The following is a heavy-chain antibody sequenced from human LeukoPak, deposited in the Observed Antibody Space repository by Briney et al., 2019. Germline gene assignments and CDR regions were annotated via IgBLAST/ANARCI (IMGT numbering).Heavy chain of an antibody. CDR1: GFTFSSYG. J-gene: IGHJ4*02. CDR3: ARGGQTADFDY. CDR2: INSDGSST. D-gene: IGHD1-14*01. Sequence: SGGSLRLSCAASGFTFSSYGVHWVRQAPGKGLVWVSRINSDGSSTSYADSVKGRFTISRDNAKNTLYLQMNSLRAEDTAVYYCARGGQTADFDYWGQGTLVTVSS. V-gene: IGHV3-74*01.